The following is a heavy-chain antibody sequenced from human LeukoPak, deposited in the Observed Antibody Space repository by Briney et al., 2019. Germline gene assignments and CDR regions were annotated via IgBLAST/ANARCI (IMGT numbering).Heavy chain of an antibody. CDR3: ARDRSEYYFDY. CDR2: IYYSGST. CDR1: GGSISSYY. J-gene: IGHJ4*02. Sequence: PSETLSLTCIVSGGSISSYYWSWIRKPPGKGLEWIGYIYYSGSTNYNPSLKSRVTISVDTSKNQFSLKLSSVTAADTAVYYCARDRSEYYFDYWGQGTLVTVSS. V-gene: IGHV4-59*01.